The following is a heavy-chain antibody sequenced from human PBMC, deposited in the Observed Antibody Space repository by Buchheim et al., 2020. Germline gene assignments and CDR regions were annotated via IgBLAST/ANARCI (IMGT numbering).Heavy chain of an antibody. CDR1: GFTVSSNY. J-gene: IGHJ6*02. V-gene: IGHV3-66*01. CDR2: IYSGGST. CDR3: ARARNDFWSGYSYYYYGMDV. D-gene: IGHD3-3*01. Sequence: EVQLVESGGGLVQPGGSLRLSCAASGFTVSSNYMSWVRQAPGKGLEWVSVIYSGGSTYYADSVKGRFTISRDTSKNTLYLQMNSLRAEDTAVYYCARARNDFWSGYSYYYYGMDVWGQGTT.